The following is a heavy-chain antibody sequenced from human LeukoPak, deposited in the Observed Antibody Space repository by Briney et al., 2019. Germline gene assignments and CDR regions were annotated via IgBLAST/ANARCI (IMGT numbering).Heavy chain of an antibody. D-gene: IGHD3-10*01. Sequence: PSETLSLTCAVYGGSFSGYYWRWIRQPPGKGLEWIGEINHSGSTNYNPSLKSRVTISVDTSKNQFSLKLSSVTAADTAVYYCARAYYYGSGSYKYYFDYWGQGTLVTVSS. CDR3: ARAYYYGSGSYKYYFDY. J-gene: IGHJ4*02. CDR1: GGSFSGYY. V-gene: IGHV4-34*01. CDR2: INHSGST.